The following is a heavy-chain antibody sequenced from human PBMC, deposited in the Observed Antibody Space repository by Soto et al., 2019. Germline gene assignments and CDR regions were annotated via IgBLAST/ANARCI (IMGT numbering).Heavy chain of an antibody. CDR3: AIALRFLEWGPKPNWFDP. CDR1: GGTFSSYT. D-gene: IGHD3-3*01. Sequence: ASVKVSCKASGGTFSSYTISWVRQAPGQGLEWMGRIIPILGIANYAQKFQGRVTITADKSTSTAYMELSSLRSEDTAVYYCAIALRFLEWGPKPNWFDPWGQGTLVTVSS. J-gene: IGHJ5*02. CDR2: IIPILGIA. V-gene: IGHV1-69*02.